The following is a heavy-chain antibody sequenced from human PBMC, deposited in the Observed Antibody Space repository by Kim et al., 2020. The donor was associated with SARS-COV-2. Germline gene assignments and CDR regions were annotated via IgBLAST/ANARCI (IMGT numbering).Heavy chain of an antibody. Sequence: KGRFTISRDNSKNTLYLQMNSLRAEDTAVYYCAKDRTSYCGGDCYAYFDYWGQGTLVTVSS. J-gene: IGHJ4*02. CDR3: AKDRTSYCGGDCYAYFDY. D-gene: IGHD2-21*02. V-gene: IGHV3-23*01.